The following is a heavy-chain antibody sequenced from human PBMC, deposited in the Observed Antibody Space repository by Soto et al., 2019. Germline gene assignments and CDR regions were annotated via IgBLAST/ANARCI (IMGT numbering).Heavy chain of an antibody. V-gene: IGHV1-18*01. CDR1: GYTFTSYG. CDR3: ARDRYYYDSSGYYYYYYGRDV. Sequence: QVQLVQSGAEVKKPGASVKVSCKASGYTFTSYGISWVRQAPGQGLEWMGWISAYNGNTNYAQKLQGRVTMTTDTSTSTAYMELRSLRSDDTAVYYCARDRYYYDSSGYYYYYYGRDVWGQGTKVTVSS. CDR2: ISAYNGNT. J-gene: IGHJ6*02. D-gene: IGHD3-22*01.